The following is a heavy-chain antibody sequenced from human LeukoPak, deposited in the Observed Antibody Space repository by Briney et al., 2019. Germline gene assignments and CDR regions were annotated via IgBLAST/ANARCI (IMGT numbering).Heavy chain of an antibody. CDR1: GFTFSSYA. V-gene: IGHV3-30-3*01. J-gene: IGHJ4*02. CDR2: ISYDGSNK. D-gene: IGHD4-17*01. Sequence: PGGSLRLSCAASGFTFSSYAMHWVRRAPGKGLEWVAVISYDGSNKYYADSVKGRFTISRDNSKNTLYLQMNSLRAEDTAVYYCAKDIAVTTYVHYDYWGQGTLVTVSS. CDR3: AKDIAVTTYVHYDY.